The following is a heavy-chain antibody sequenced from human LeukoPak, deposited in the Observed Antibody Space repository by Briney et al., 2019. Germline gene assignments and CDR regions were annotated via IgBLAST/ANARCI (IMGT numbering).Heavy chain of an antibody. Sequence: PGGSLRLSCAASGFTFSSYWMYWVRQAPGKGRVWVSRMNTDGSITSYADSVKGRSTISRDNSKNTLYLQMNSLRAEDTAVYYCARALDEGARFDYWGQGTLVTVSS. J-gene: IGHJ4*02. CDR2: MNTDGSIT. V-gene: IGHV3-74*01. CDR3: ARALDEGARFDY. CDR1: GFTFSSYW.